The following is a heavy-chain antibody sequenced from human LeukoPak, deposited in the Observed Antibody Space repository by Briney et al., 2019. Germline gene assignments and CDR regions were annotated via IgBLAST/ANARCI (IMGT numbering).Heavy chain of an antibody. V-gene: IGHV4-39*07. CDR3: AKDLFLWYFDL. Sequence: SETLSLTCSVSGDSMNSRNYYWGWIRQPPGKALEWIGSIYNSGSTSYNLSLKSRVTLSVDTSKNQFSLRLSSVTAADTAVYYCAKDLFLWYFDLWGRGTLVTVSS. D-gene: IGHD2-21*01. CDR2: IYNSGST. J-gene: IGHJ2*01. CDR1: GDSMNSRNYY.